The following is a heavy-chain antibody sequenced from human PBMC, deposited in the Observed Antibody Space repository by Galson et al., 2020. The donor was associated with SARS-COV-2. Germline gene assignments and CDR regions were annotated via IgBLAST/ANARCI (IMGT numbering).Heavy chain of an antibody. D-gene: IGHD3-16*01. CDR1: GGSISSYY. J-gene: IGHJ3*02. CDR2: IYYSGST. Sequence: PSETLSLTCTVSGGSISSYYWSWIRQPPGKGLEWIGYIYYSGSTNYNPSLKSRVTISVDTSKNQFSLKLSSVTAADTAVYYCARVAGENAFDIWGQGTMVTVSS. V-gene: IGHV4-59*01. CDR3: ARVAGENAFDI.